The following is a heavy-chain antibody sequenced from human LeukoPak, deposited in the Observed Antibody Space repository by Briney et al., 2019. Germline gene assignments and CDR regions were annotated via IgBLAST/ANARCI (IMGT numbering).Heavy chain of an antibody. CDR3: ARDDSGSYHQLGV. CDR1: GDSISTYY. V-gene: IGHV4-59*01. CDR2: IYYSGST. Sequence: PSETLSLTCTVSGDSISTYYWRWIRQPPGKGLEWIGYIYYSGSTNYNPSLKSRVTISVDTSKNQFSLKLISVTAADTAVYYCARDDSGSYHQLGVWGQGTTVTVSS. D-gene: IGHD1-26*01. J-gene: IGHJ6*02.